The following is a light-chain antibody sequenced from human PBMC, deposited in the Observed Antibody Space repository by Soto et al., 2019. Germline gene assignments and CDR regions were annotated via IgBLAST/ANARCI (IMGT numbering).Light chain of an antibody. CDR2: LGS. CDR1: QSLLHRNGYNY. Sequence: DLVMPPSPLSLPVTPGEPASISCRSSQSLLHRNGYNYLDWYLQKPGQSPQLLIYLGSNRASAVPDRVSGSGSGTVFRLKISRVEGEDVGVYYCMPALQTLTVGGGNEVEIK. CDR3: MPALQTLT. J-gene: IGKJ4*01. V-gene: IGKV2-28*01.